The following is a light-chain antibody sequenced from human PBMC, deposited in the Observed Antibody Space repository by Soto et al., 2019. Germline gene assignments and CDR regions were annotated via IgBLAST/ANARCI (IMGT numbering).Light chain of an antibody. V-gene: IGLV2-14*01. CDR2: DVS. CDR1: SRDVGGYNH. CDR3: SSYTSSSTLGV. Sequence: QSVLTRPASVSGSPGQPITISNTETSRDVGGYNHFSWYQQHPGKAPKLMIYDVSNRPSGVSNRFSGSKSGNTASLTISGLQAEDEADYYCSSYTSSSTLGVFGTGTKVTVL. J-gene: IGLJ1*01.